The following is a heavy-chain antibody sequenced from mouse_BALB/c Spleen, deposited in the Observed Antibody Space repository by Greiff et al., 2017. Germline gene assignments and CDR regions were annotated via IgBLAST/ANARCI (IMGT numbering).Heavy chain of an antibody. CDR2: ISSGGSYT. Sequence: EVQVVESGGGLVKPGGSLKLSCAASGFTFSSYAMSWVRQTPEKRLEWVATISSGGSYTYYPDSVKGRFTISRDNAKNTLYLQMSSLRSEDTAMYYCARLKLGHDWYFDVWGAGTTVTVSS. J-gene: IGHJ1*01. D-gene: IGHD4-1*01. CDR1: GFTFSSYA. V-gene: IGHV5-9-3*01. CDR3: ARLKLGHDWYFDV.